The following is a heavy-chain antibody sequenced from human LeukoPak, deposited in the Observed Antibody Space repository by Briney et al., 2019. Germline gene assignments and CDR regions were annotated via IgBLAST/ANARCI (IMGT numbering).Heavy chain of an antibody. CDR2: ISSGSRTI. CDR1: GFTFSAYN. CDR3: AKSRVVVPAAPGYY. J-gene: IGHJ4*02. V-gene: IGHV3-48*01. D-gene: IGHD2-2*01. Sequence: GGSLRLSCAASGFTFSAYNMNWVRQAPGKGLEWVSYISSGSRTIYYADSVKGRFTISRDNAKNSLYLQMNSLRAEGTAVYYCAKSRVVVPAAPGYYWGQGTLVTVSS.